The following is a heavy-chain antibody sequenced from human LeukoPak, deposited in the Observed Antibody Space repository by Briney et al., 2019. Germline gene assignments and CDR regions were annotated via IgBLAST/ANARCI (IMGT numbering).Heavy chain of an antibody. CDR3: AKGHCSSTSCYTAYYYYYGMDV. CDR2: ISGSGGST. Sequence: GGSLRLSCAASGFTFSSYAMSWVRQAPGKWLEWVSAISGSGGSTYYADSVKGRFTISRNNSKNTLYLQMNSLRAEDTAVYYCAKGHCSSTSCYTAYYYYYGMDVWGQGTTVTVSS. CDR1: GFTFSSYA. D-gene: IGHD2-2*02. V-gene: IGHV3-23*01. J-gene: IGHJ6*02.